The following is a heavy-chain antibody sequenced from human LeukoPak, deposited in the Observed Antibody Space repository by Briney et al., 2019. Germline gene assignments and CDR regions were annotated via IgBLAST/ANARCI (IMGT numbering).Heavy chain of an antibody. Sequence: ASVTVSCTASGYTFTSYGISWVRQAPGQGLEWMGWISAYNGNTNYAQKLQGRVTMTTDTSTSTAYMELRSLRSDDTAVYYCARDADPYCSSTSCYSWFDPWGQGTLVTVSS. V-gene: IGHV1-18*01. CDR3: ARDADPYCSSTSCYSWFDP. D-gene: IGHD2-2*01. CDR1: GYTFTSYG. CDR2: ISAYNGNT. J-gene: IGHJ5*02.